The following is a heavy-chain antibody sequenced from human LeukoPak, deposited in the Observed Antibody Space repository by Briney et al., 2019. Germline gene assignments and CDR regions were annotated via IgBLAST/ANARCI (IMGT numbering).Heavy chain of an antibody. Sequence: GGSLRLSCAASGFTFSSYEMNWVRQAPGKGLEWVSYISSSGSTIYYADSVKGRFTISRDNAKNSLYLQMNSLRAEDTAVYYCARDHYDSYYMDVWGKGSTVTVSS. CDR2: ISSSGSTI. J-gene: IGHJ6*03. CDR3: ARDHYDSYYMDV. D-gene: IGHD3-16*01. CDR1: GFTFSSYE. V-gene: IGHV3-48*03.